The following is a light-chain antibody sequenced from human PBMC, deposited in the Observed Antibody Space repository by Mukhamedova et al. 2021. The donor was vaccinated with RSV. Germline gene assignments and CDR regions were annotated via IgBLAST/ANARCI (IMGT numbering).Light chain of an antibody. V-gene: IGKV1-5*03. Sequence: WYQRRVHGKAPKLLIYKASSLESGVPSRFSGSGSGTEFTLTISSLRLDDFAAYYCQQYSSFPLTFGGGTKVEIK. CDR3: QQYSSFPLT. J-gene: IGKJ4*01. CDR2: KAS.